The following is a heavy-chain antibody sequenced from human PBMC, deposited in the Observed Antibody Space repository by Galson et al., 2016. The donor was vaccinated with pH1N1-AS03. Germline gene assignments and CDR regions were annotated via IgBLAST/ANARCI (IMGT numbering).Heavy chain of an antibody. CDR1: GFTFSDYA. Sequence: SLRLSCAASGFTFSDYAMHWVRQAPGRGLEYVSAISRDGSGTYYANSVKGRFTISRDNSKNTMYLQMGSLRPEDMAVYYCARRRSYYDFWSNYSDYWGQGTLVTVPS. V-gene: IGHV3-64*01. J-gene: IGHJ4*02. D-gene: IGHD3-3*01. CDR2: ISRDGSGT. CDR3: ARRRSYYDFWSNYSDY.